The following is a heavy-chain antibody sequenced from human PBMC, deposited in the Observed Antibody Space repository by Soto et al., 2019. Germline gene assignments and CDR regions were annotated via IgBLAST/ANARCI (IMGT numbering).Heavy chain of an antibody. CDR2: IGVAGDT. CDR1: GFTFSSYD. D-gene: IGHD6-13*01. CDR3: ASGGWGSSWYDGGSRIDY. V-gene: IGHV3-13*01. J-gene: IGHJ4*02. Sequence: EVQLVESGGGLVQPGGSLRLSCAASGFTFSSYDMHWVRQVAGKGLEWVSAIGVAGDTYYPDSVKGRFTISRENAMNSLYLKMNSLRAEDTAVYYCASGGWGSSWYDGGSRIDYWGQGTLVTVSS.